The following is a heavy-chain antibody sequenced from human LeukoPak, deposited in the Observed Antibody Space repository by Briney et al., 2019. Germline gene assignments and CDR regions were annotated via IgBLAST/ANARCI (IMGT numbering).Heavy chain of an antibody. Sequence: SETLSLTCTVSGGSISSYYWSWIRQPPGKGLEWIGYIYYSGSTNYNPSLKSRVTISVDTSKNQFSLKLSSVTAADTAVYYYARGGAPFWSGPPFDYWGQGTLVTVSS. CDR2: IYYSGST. CDR3: ARGGAPFWSGPPFDY. D-gene: IGHD3-3*01. CDR1: GGSISSYY. J-gene: IGHJ4*02. V-gene: IGHV4-59*01.